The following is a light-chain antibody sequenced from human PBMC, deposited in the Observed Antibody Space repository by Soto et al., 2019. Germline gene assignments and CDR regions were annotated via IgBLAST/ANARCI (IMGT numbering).Light chain of an antibody. CDR1: QSVLYNSNNKNY. V-gene: IGKV4-1*01. CDR3: QQYYSTPS. CDR2: WAS. Sequence: DIVMTQSPDSLAVSLGERATINCKSSQSVLYNSNNKNYLSWYQQRPGQPPELLIYWASTREFGVPERFSGSASGTDFTLTINSLQAEDVAVYYCQQYYSTPSFGQGTKVEI. J-gene: IGKJ2*01.